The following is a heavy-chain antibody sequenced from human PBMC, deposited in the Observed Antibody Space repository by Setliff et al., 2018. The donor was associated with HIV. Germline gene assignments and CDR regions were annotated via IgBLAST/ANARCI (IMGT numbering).Heavy chain of an antibody. V-gene: IGHV1-69*13. CDR3: VGLGYSFSYRWWFDP. Sequence: SVKVSCKGSGGTFSSYAISWVRQAPGQGLEWMGGIVPIFGPTNYAQKFQGRLTITADESTSTAYMELSSLRSEDTAVYYCVGLGYSFSYRWWFDPWGQGTLVTVSS. J-gene: IGHJ5*02. CDR2: IVPIFGPT. CDR1: GGTFSSYA. D-gene: IGHD5-18*01.